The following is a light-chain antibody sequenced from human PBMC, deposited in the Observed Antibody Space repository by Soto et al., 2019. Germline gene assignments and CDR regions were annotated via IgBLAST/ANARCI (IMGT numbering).Light chain of an antibody. CDR3: MQGTHWPRT. Sequence: DIVMTQSPDSLAVSLGERATINCKSSQSVLYSSNNKNYLVWYQQKPGQPPKLLLYWASTRESGVPDRFSGSGSGTDFTLKISRVEAEDVAVYYCMQGTHWPRTFGQGTKVDIK. CDR2: WAS. CDR1: QSVLYSSNNKNY. J-gene: IGKJ1*01. V-gene: IGKV4-1*01.